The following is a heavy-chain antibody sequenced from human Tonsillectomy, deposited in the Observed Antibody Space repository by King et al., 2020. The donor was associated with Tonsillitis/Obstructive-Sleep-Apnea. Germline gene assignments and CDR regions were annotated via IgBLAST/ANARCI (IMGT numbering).Heavy chain of an antibody. Sequence: VQLVESGGGLVKPGRSLRLSCTASGFTFGDYAMSWFRQAPGKGLEWVGFIRSKAYGGTTEYAASVKGRFTISRDDSKSIASLQMNSLKTEDTAVYYCTRETGNEGYYDSSGYYSSSYYYYYYMDVWGKGTTVTVSS. J-gene: IGHJ6*03. V-gene: IGHV3-49*05. CDR1: GFTFGDYA. D-gene: IGHD3-22*01. CDR2: IRSKAYGGTT. CDR3: TRETGNEGYYDSSGYYSSSYYYYYYMDV.